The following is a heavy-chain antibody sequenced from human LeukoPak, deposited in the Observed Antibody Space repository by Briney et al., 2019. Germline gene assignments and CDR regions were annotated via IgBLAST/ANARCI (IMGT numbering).Heavy chain of an antibody. D-gene: IGHD6-13*01. CDR2: ISGSGGST. Sequence: GGSLRLSCAASGFTFSSYAMSWVRQAPGKGLEWVSAISGSGGSTYYADSVKGRFTISRDNSKNTLYLQMNSLRAEDTAVYYCAKSTAAAGTPYDAFDIWGQGTMVTVSS. V-gene: IGHV3-23*01. J-gene: IGHJ3*02. CDR1: GFTFSSYA. CDR3: AKSTAAAGTPYDAFDI.